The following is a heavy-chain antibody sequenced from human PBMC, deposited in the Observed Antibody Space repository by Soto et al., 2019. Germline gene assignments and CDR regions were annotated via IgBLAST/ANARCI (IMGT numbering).Heavy chain of an antibody. CDR3: ARENVVRFLEWFTGTYWFDP. J-gene: IGHJ5*02. CDR1: GGSFSGYY. D-gene: IGHD3-3*01. Sequence: QVQLQQWGAGLLKPSETLSLTCAVYGGSFSGYYWSWIRQPPGKGLEWIGEINHSGSTNYNPSLKSPVTISVATSKNRFSLKLSSVTAADTAVYYCARENVVRFLEWFTGTYWFDPWGQGTLVTVSS. CDR2: INHSGST. V-gene: IGHV4-34*01.